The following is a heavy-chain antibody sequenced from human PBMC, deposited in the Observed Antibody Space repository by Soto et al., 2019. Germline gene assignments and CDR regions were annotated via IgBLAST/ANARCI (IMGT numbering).Heavy chain of an antibody. D-gene: IGHD6-13*01. J-gene: IGHJ4*02. V-gene: IGHV3-48*01. CDR2: ISSSSSTI. CDR3: ARDRGGSSSWIDY. Sequence: EVQLVESGGGLVQPGGSLRLSCAASGFTFSSYSMNWVRQAPGKGLEWVSYISSSSSTIYYADSVKGRFTISRDNAKNSLYLEMNRLRAEDTAVYYCARDRGGSSSWIDYWGQGTLVTVSS. CDR1: GFTFSSYS.